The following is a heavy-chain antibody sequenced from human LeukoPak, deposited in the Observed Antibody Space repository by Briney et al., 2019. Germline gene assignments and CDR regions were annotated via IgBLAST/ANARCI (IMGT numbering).Heavy chain of an antibody. V-gene: IGHV3-48*03. CDR1: GFTFSSYE. CDR2: INSGGGTI. Sequence: GASLRLSCAASGFTFSSYEMNWVRQAPGQGLEWVSYINSGGGTIYYADSVKGRFTISRDNAKDSLYLQMNSLRAEDTGVYYCARLGRATTTETSFDYWGQGTLVTVSS. J-gene: IGHJ4*02. D-gene: IGHD4-17*01. CDR3: ARLGRATTTETSFDY.